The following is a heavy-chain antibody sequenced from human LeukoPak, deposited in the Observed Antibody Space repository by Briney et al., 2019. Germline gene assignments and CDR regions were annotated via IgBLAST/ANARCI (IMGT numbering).Heavy chain of an antibody. CDR3: AKTVVNPNDAFDI. J-gene: IGHJ3*02. D-gene: IGHD4-23*01. V-gene: IGHV3-21*04. Sequence: GGSLRLSCAASGFTFSSYSMNWVRQAPGKGLEWVSSISSSSSYIYYADSVKGRFTISRDNAKNSLYLQMNSLRAEDTALYYCAKTVVNPNDAFDIWGQGTMVTVSS. CDR1: GFTFSSYS. CDR2: ISSSSSYI.